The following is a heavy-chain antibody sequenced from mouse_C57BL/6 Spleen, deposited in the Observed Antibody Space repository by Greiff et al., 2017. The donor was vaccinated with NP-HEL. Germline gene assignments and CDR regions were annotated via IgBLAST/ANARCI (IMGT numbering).Heavy chain of an antibody. J-gene: IGHJ4*01. Sequence: QVQLQQPGAELVKPGASVKLSCKASCYTFTSYWMHWVKQRPGQGLEWIGMIHPNSGSTNYNEKFKSKATLTVDKSSSTAYMQLSSLTSEDSAVYYCAREEDDYAMDYWGQGTSVTVSS. CDR1: CYTFTSYW. CDR3: AREEDDYAMDY. V-gene: IGHV1-64*01. CDR2: IHPNSGST.